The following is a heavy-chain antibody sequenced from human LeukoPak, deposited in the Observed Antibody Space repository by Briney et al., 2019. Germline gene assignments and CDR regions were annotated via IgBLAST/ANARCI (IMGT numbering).Heavy chain of an antibody. D-gene: IGHD2-21*01. J-gene: IGHJ4*02. CDR2: ISGSGGST. V-gene: IGHV3-23*01. CDR3: AKFLPTHIVVANYYFDY. CDR1: GFTFSSYA. Sequence: GGSLRRSCAASGFTFSSYAMSWVRQAPGKGLEWVSAISGSGGSTYYADSVKGRFTISRDNSKNTLYLQMNSLRAEDTAVYYCAKFLPTHIVVANYYFDYWGQGTLVTVSS.